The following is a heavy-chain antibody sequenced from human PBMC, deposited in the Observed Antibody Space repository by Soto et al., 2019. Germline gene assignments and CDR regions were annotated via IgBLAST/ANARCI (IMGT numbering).Heavy chain of an antibody. D-gene: IGHD3-10*01. V-gene: IGHV3-66*01. J-gene: IGHJ4*02. CDR2: IYSGGST. Sequence: GGSLRLSCAASGFTVINSYMSWVRQAPGKGLEWVSAIYSGGSTYYADSVKGRFTISRDNSRNTLYLQMNSLRAEDTAVYFCARCDGSATYCFFFAYWGQGT. CDR3: ARCDGSATYCFFFAY. CDR1: GFTVINSY.